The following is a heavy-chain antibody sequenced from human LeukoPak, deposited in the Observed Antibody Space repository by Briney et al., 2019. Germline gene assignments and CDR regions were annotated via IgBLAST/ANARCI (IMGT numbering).Heavy chain of an antibody. D-gene: IGHD6-6*01. CDR1: GGSISSGSYY. J-gene: IGHJ4*02. CDR2: IYTSGST. CDR3: ARGSISVVI. V-gene: IGHV4-61*02. Sequence: SETLSLTCTVSGGSISSGSYYWSWIRQPAGKGLEWIGRIYTSGSTNYNPSLKSRVTISLDTSKNQFSLKLSSVTAADTAVYFCARGSISVVIWGQGTLVTVSS.